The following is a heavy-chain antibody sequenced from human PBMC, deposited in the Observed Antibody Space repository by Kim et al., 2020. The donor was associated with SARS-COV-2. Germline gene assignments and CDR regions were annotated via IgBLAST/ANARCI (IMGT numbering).Heavy chain of an antibody. Sequence: SWKGRFTISRDNAKNSLYLQMYSLRAEDTAIYYCARDLVVGASSIYYFDFWGQGTLVTVSS. V-gene: IGHV3-21*01. CDR3: ARDLVVGASSIYYFDF. D-gene: IGHD1-26*01. J-gene: IGHJ4*02.